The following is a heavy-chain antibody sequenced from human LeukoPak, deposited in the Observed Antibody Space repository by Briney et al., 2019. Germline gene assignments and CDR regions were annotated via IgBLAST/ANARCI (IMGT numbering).Heavy chain of an antibody. D-gene: IGHD6-13*01. J-gene: IGHJ4*02. V-gene: IGHV3-9*01. CDR2: ISWNSGSI. CDR3: AKDPSSSFEWHFDY. Sequence: GGSLRLSCAASGFTFDDYAMHWVRQAPGKGLEWVSGISWNSGSIGYADSVKGRITISRDNAKNSLYLQMNSLRAEDTALYYCAKDPSSSFEWHFDYWGQGTLVTVSS. CDR1: GFTFDDYA.